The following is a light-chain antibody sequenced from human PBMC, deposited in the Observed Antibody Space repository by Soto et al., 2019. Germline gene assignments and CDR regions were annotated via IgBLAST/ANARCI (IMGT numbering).Light chain of an antibody. V-gene: IGKV1-33*01. CDR1: QDISNS. CDR3: QHCHSLPLT. Sequence: DIQMTQSPSSLSASVGDRVTISCQARQDISNSLNWYQQKPGKAPKLLIYDASNLETGVPSRFRGSGSGTDLTFTISSLQPEDIATYYCQHCHSLPLTFGQGTRLEIK. CDR2: DAS. J-gene: IGKJ5*01.